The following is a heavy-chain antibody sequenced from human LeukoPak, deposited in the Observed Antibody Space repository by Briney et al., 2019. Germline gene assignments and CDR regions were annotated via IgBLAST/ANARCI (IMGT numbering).Heavy chain of an antibody. D-gene: IGHD7-27*01. V-gene: IGHV1-69*05. J-gene: IGHJ6*02. CDR1: GGTFSSHA. Sequence: SVKVSCKASGGTFSSHAISWVRQAPGQGLEWMGGVIPIFGTAKYAQKFQGRVTMTRDTSTSTVDMELSSLGSEDTAVYYCARDLTGDPHYYFYYGMDVWGQGTTVTVSS. CDR3: ARDLTGDPHYYFYYGMDV. CDR2: VIPIFGTA.